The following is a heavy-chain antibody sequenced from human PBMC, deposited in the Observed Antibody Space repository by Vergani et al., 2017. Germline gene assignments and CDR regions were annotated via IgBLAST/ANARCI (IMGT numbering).Heavy chain of an antibody. J-gene: IGHJ6*03. D-gene: IGHD1-14*01. CDR1: GASVGSGGYY. V-gene: IGHV4-31*03. Sequence: QVQLQESGPGLVKASQTLSLTCSVSGASVGSGGYYWSWVRQRPGRGLDWIGYIYYSGTTYYNPSLESRLTISVDTSENHLSLKLDSVTAADPAVYYCAGRKDYCMDVWGKGGTVTVS. CDR2: IYYSGTT. CDR3: AGRKDYCMDV.